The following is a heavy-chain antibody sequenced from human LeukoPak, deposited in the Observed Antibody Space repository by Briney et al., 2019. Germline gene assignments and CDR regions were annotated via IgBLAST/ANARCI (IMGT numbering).Heavy chain of an antibody. CDR2: INPNSGGT. CDR3: ASESTYYYSSGSYYKDGWFDP. V-gene: IGHV1-2*02. Sequence: ASVKASCKASGYTFTGYYMHWVRQAPGQALEWMGWINPNSGGTNYAQKFQGRVTMTRDTSISTAYMELSRLRSDDTAVYYCASESTYYYSSGSYYKDGWFDPWGQGTLVTVSS. D-gene: IGHD3-10*01. J-gene: IGHJ5*02. CDR1: GYTFTGYY.